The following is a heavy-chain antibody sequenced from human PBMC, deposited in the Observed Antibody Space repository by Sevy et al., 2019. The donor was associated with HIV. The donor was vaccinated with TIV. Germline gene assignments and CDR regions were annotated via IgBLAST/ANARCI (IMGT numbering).Heavy chain of an antibody. Sequence: SETLSLTCTVSGGSITSLYWNWIRQPPGKGLEWIANIYYNGHINYNPSLKSRVTLSLDTSKNPFSLRLSSMTAADTAMYYCAGENAWGRGYSWGQGTLVTVSS. J-gene: IGHJ4*02. CDR1: GGSITSLY. CDR3: AGENAWGRGYS. CDR2: IYYNGHI. V-gene: IGHV4-59*08. D-gene: IGHD1-26*01.